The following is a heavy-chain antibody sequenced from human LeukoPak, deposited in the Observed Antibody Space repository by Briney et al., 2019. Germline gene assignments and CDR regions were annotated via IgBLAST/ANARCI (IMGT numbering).Heavy chain of an antibody. J-gene: IGHJ6*03. CDR2: IDFGGTTI. V-gene: IGHV3-48*03. Sequence: PGGSLRLSCAATGFSFSSYEMNWVRQAPGKGLEWVSYIDFGGTTINYADCVKGRFTIGRDNAKNSVYLQMNSLRAEDTAVYYCARGVGLEYNYYYMGVWGKGATVTISS. CDR3: ARGVGLEYNYYYMGV. D-gene: IGHD1-1*01. CDR1: GFSFSSYE.